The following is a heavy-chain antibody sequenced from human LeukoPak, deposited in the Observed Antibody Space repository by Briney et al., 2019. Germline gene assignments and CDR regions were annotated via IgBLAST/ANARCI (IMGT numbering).Heavy chain of an antibody. CDR3: ARDVSYYYGSGSSKFHFDY. CDR1: GGSISSYY. Sequence: SETLSLTCTVSGGSISSYYWSWIRQPAGKGLEWIGRIYTSGRTNYNPSLKSRVTMSVDTSKNQFSLKLSSVTAADTAVYYCARDVSYYYGSGSSKFHFDYWGQGTLVTVSS. CDR2: IYTSGRT. V-gene: IGHV4-4*07. J-gene: IGHJ4*02. D-gene: IGHD3-10*01.